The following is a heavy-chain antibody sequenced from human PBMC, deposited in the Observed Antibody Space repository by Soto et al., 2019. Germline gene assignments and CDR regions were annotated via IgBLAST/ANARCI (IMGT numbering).Heavy chain of an antibody. V-gene: IGHV3-48*02. D-gene: IGHD2-2*01. CDR1: GFTFSSYS. Sequence: EVQLVESGGGLVQPGGSLRLSCAASGFTFSSYSMNWVRQAPGKGLEWVSYISSSSSTIYYADSVKGRFTISRDNAKNSLYLKMNSLRDEDTAVYYCARECYERGLNWFDPWGQGTLFTVSS. CDR3: ARECYERGLNWFDP. CDR2: ISSSSSTI. J-gene: IGHJ5*02.